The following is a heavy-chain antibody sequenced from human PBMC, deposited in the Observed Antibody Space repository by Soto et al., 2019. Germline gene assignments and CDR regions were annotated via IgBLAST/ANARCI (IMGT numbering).Heavy chain of an antibody. J-gene: IGHJ5*02. Sequence: SGGSLRLSCVASGFTFSNYWMGWVRQAPGKGLEWVANMKQDGSEKYYLDSVKGRFTISRDNAKNSLFLQMNSLRAEDTAVYYCAGGVYELDPWGQGTLVTVYS. CDR2: MKQDGSEK. CDR1: GFTFSNYW. CDR3: AGGVYELDP. V-gene: IGHV3-7*04. D-gene: IGHD3-16*01.